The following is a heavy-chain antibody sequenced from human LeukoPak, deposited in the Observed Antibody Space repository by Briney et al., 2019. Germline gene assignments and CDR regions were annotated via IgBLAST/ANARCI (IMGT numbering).Heavy chain of an antibody. V-gene: IGHV3-49*04. Sequence: SGGSLRLSCAASGFTFSSYSMNWVRQAPGKGLEWVGFIRSKAYGGTTEYAASVKGRFTISRDDSKSIAYLQMNSLKTEDTAVYYCTRDRSSYWGQGTLVTVSS. J-gene: IGHJ4*02. CDR3: TRDRSSY. CDR1: GFTFSSYS. CDR2: IRSKAYGGTT.